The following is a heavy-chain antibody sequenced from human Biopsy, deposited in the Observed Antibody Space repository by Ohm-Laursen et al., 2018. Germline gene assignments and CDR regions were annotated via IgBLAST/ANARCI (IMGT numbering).Heavy chain of an antibody. CDR1: GGTFSNYA. CDR2: IVPILGHL. D-gene: IGHD3-3*01. J-gene: IGHJ4*02. CDR3: AADADGYYTEFDY. Sequence: SVKVSCKTSGGTFSNYAISWVRQAPGQGLEWVGRIVPILGHLNYAQRFQGRVSITADKSTTYVYMELSRLTSGDTAVYYCAADADGYYTEFDYWGPGTLVTVSS. V-gene: IGHV1-69*04.